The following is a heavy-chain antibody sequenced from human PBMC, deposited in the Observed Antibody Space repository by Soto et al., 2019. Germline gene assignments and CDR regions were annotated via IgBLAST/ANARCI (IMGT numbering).Heavy chain of an antibody. CDR2: INHSGST. D-gene: IGHD3-10*01. V-gene: IGHV4-34*01. CDR1: GGSFSGYY. J-gene: IGHJ6*02. CDR3: ARGRRGSGSYYTGYYYYGMDV. Sequence: SETLSLTCAVYGGSFSGYYWSWIRQPPGKGLEWIGEINHSGSTNYNPSLKSRVTISVDTSKNQFSLKLSSVTAADTAVYYCARGRRGSGSYYTGYYYYGMDVWGQGITVTVSS.